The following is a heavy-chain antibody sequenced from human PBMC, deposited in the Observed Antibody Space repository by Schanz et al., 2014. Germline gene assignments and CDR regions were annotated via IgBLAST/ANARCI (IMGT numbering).Heavy chain of an antibody. CDR2: IYIGGNT. CDR1: GFTFSSYD. CDR3: ARGGPAYYFDD. J-gene: IGHJ4*02. V-gene: IGHV3-66*01. Sequence: EVQLLESGGGLVQPGRSPRLSCVASGFTFSSYDVFWVRQAPGKGLEWVSFIYIGGNTYYADSVKGRFTISRDNSKNTVYIQMNSLRAEDTAVYYCARGGPAYYFDDWGQGTLVTVSS.